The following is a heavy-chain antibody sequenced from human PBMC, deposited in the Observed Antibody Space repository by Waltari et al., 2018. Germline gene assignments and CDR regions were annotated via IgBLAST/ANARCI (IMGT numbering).Heavy chain of an antibody. CDR2: ISNVVNFI. D-gene: IGHD3-16*01. J-gene: IGHJ4*02. CDR1: GFTFRNSS. V-gene: IGHV3-21*01. CDR3: ARDGGLRGFDY. Sequence: DVQLVESGGGLVKTGESLRLSCAISGFTFRNSSMNWVRQAPGKGLEWVSSISNVVNFIYYADSVKGRFTMSRDNTKNALYLQMNSLRDDDTALYYCARDGGLRGFDYWGQGTPVTVSS.